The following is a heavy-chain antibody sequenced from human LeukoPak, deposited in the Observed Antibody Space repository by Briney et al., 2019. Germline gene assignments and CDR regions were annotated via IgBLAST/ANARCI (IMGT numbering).Heavy chain of an antibody. CDR2: IYYSGST. CDR3: ARQTGYYYDSSGYYSDY. J-gene: IGHJ4*02. D-gene: IGHD3-22*01. Sequence: SETLSLTCTVSGASISSGRYYWSWIRHLPGKGLEWIGSIYYSGSTYYNPSLKSRVTISVDTSKNQFSLKLSSVTAADTAVYYCARQTGYYYDSSGYYSDYWGQGTLVTVSS. CDR1: GASISSGRYY. V-gene: IGHV4-39*01.